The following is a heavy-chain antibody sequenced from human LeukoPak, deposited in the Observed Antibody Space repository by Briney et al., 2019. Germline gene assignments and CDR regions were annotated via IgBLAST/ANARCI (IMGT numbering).Heavy chain of an antibody. CDR2: IYYSGST. D-gene: IGHD3-3*01. CDR3: ARHQTPFGPRVTIYYFDY. Sequence: SETVSLTCTVSGGSISSYYWSWIRQPPGKGLEWIGYIYYSGSTNYNPSLKSRVTISVDTSKNQFSLKLSAVTAADTAVYYCARHQTPFGPRVTIYYFDYWGPGDLVTVSS. J-gene: IGHJ4*01. CDR1: GGSISSYY. V-gene: IGHV4-59*01.